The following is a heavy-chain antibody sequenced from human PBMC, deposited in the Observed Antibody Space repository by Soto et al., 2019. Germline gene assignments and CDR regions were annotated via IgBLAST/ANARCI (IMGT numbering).Heavy chain of an antibody. CDR2: ISGSGGST. CDR3: ASSAGYSSRNNWFDP. Sequence: PGGSLRLSCSASGFTFSSYAMHWVRQAPGKGLECVSAISGSGGSTYYADSVKGRFTISRDNSKNTLYLQMNSLRAEDTAVYYCASSAGYSSRNNWFDPWGQGTLVTVS. D-gene: IGHD6-13*01. CDR1: GFTFSSYA. V-gene: IGHV3-23*01. J-gene: IGHJ5*02.